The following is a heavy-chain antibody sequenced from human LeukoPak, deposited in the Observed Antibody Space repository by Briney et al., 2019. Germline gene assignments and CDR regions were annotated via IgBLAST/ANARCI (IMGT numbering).Heavy chain of an antibody. CDR1: RFSFSSYA. J-gene: IGHJ4*01. D-gene: IGHD3-10*01. CDR2: ISGSGDNT. Sequence: GGSLRLSCAASRFSFSSYAMSWVRQAPGKGLEWVSGISGSGDNTYYADSVKGRFTISRDNSKNTLYLQMSSLRAEDTAVYYCARAVYYSNYLGYWGQGTLVTVSS. CDR3: ARAVYYSNYLGY. V-gene: IGHV3-23*01.